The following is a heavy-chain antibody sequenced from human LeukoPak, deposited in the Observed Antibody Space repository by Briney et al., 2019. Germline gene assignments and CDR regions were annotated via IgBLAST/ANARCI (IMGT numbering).Heavy chain of an antibody. CDR1: GYSSTSYW. D-gene: IGHD5-18*01. CDR3: ARIDIAMVRSYGMDV. J-gene: IGHJ6*02. CDR2: ISPGDSDT. V-gene: IGHV5-51*01. Sequence: GESLKISCKGSGYSSTSYWIAWVRQMPGKGLEWMGIISPGDSDTRYSPSFQGQVTISADKSISTAYLQWSSLKASDTAVYYCARIDIAMVRSYGMDVWGQGTTVTVSS.